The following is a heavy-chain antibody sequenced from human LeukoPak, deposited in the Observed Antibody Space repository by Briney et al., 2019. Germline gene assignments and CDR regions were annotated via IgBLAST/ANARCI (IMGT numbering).Heavy chain of an antibody. CDR2: IWYDGSNK. Sequence: AGRSLRLSCAASGFTFSSYDMHWVRQAPGKGLEWVAVIWYDGSNKYYADSVRGRFTISRDNSKNTLYLQMNSLRAEDTAVYYCARESQYYDILTGYRYYGMDVWGQGTTVTVSS. V-gene: IGHV3-33*01. D-gene: IGHD3-9*01. J-gene: IGHJ6*02. CDR3: ARESQYYDILTGYRYYGMDV. CDR1: GFTFSSYD.